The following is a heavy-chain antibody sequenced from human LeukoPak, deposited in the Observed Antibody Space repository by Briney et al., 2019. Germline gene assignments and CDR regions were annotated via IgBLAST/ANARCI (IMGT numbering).Heavy chain of an antibody. CDR3: ARDMGYSSSWYLFDY. CDR1: GFTFSSYW. V-gene: IGHV3-7*01. CDR2: IKQDGSEK. Sequence: PGGSLRLSCAASGFTFSSYWMSWVRQAPGKGLEWVANIKQDGSEKYYVDSVKGRFTISRDNAKNSLYLQMNSLRAEDTAVYYCARDMGYSSSWYLFDYWGQGTLVTVSS. D-gene: IGHD6-13*01. J-gene: IGHJ4*02.